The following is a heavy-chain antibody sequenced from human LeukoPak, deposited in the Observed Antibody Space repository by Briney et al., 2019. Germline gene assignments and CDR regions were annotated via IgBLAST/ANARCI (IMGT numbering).Heavy chain of an antibody. CDR2: TSSSGSPI. V-gene: IGHV3-11*04. CDR1: GFTFTDYY. CDR3: ARVDCSSTSCYEFDY. J-gene: IGHJ4*02. Sequence: PGGSLRLSCAASGFTFTDYYMSWIRQAPGKGLDWVSYTSSSGSPIYYAGSVKGRFAISRDNAKNSLSLQMNSLRAEDTAVYYRARVDCSSTSCYEFDYWGQGTLVIVSS. D-gene: IGHD2-2*01.